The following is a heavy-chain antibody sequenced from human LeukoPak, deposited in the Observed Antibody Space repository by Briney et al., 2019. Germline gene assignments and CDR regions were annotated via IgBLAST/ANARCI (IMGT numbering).Heavy chain of an antibody. Sequence: GGSLRLSCAASGFTFSSHWMHWVRQAPGKGLAWVSRINSDGSSTSYADSVKGRFTISRDNAKNTLYLQMNSLRAEDTAIYYCAREMVVNPYWGQGTLVTVSS. CDR3: AREMVVNPY. V-gene: IGHV3-74*01. J-gene: IGHJ4*02. CDR2: INSDGSST. D-gene: IGHD2-15*01. CDR1: GFTFSSHW.